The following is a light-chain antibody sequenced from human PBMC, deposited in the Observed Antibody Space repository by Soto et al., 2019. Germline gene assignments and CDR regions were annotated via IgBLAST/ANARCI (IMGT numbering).Light chain of an antibody. CDR1: QRIDTS. V-gene: IGKV3-11*01. CDR3: KQRSHWPLT. J-gene: IGKJ4*01. Sequence: EIVMTQSPATLSVSPGERATLSCRASQRIDTSLAWYQQKPGQAPRLLIYDAYNRATGVQARFSGSGSGTDFTLTIRSLEPEDFAVYYCKQRSHWPLTFGGGTKVDIK. CDR2: DAY.